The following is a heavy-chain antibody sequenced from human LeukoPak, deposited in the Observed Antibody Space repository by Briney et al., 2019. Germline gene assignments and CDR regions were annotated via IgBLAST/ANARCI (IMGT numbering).Heavy chain of an antibody. Sequence: GGSLRLSCAASGFTFSDYSMSWIRQAPGKGLEWVSYISSSSSYTNYADSVKGRFTISRDNAKNSLYLQMNSLRAEDTAVYYCARDFRYCSSTSCYGGWFDPWGQGTLVTVSS. CDR1: GFTFSDYS. V-gene: IGHV3-11*06. J-gene: IGHJ5*02. CDR2: ISSSSSYT. D-gene: IGHD2-2*01. CDR3: ARDFRYCSSTSCYGGWFDP.